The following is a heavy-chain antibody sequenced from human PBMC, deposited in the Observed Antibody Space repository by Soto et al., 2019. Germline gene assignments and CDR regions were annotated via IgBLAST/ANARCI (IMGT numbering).Heavy chain of an antibody. Sequence: QVQLVQSGAEVKKPGSSVKVSCKGSGGNRYTITWVRQAPGQGLEWMGRIIPMFGIATYAQNFQGRVKISADKSTSTAYMELSSRRSEDTAVYYCARDSGRSDVVPAAISAMDVWGQGTTVTVSS. D-gene: IGHD2-2*01. CDR1: GGNRYT. CDR3: ARDSGRSDVVPAAISAMDV. V-gene: IGHV1-69*08. J-gene: IGHJ6*02. CDR2: IIPMFGIA.